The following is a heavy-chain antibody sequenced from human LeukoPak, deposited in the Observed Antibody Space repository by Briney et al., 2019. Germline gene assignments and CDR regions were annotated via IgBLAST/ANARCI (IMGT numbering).Heavy chain of an antibody. J-gene: IGHJ4*02. D-gene: IGHD1-26*01. CDR2: IIPIFGTA. CDR3: ARGPLVGATTPGSV. CDR1: GGTFSSYA. V-gene: IGHV1-69*05. Sequence: SVKVSCKASGGTFSSYAISWVRQAPGQGREWMGRIIPIFGTANYAQKFQGRVTITTDESTSTAYMELSSLRSADTAVYYCARGPLVGATTPGSVWGQGTLVTVSS.